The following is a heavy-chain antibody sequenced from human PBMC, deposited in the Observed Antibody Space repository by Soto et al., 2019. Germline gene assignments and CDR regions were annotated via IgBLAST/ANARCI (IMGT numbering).Heavy chain of an antibody. V-gene: IGHV1-3*01. J-gene: IGHJ3*02. D-gene: IGHD3-22*01. CDR2: INAGNGNT. CDR1: GYTFTSYA. CDR3: ARDRQTDYYDSSGSIPDAFDI. Sequence: SVKVSCKASGYTFTSYAMHWVRQAPVQRLEWMGWINAGNGNTKYSQKFQGRVTITRDTSASTAYMELSSLRSEDTAVYYCARDRQTDYYDSSGSIPDAFDIWGQGTMVTVSS.